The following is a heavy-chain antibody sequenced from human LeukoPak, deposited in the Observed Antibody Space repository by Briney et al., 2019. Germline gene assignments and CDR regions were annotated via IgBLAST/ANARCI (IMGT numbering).Heavy chain of an antibody. V-gene: IGHV3-23*01. D-gene: IGHD3-3*01. J-gene: IGHJ4*02. Sequence: GGSLRLSCAASGFTFSNHAMSWVRQTPGKGLEWVSAISGSGGSTYYADSVKGRFTISRDNSKNTLYLQMNSLRAEDTAVYYCAKVGSYDFWSGYDYWGQGTLVTVSS. CDR3: AKVGSYDFWSGYDY. CDR1: GFTFSNHA. CDR2: ISGSGGST.